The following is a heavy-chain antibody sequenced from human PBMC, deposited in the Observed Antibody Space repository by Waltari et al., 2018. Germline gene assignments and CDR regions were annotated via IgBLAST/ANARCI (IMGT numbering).Heavy chain of an antibody. Sequence: QVQLVQSGAEVRKPGASVTVACRAYGYNFHTYGITWVRQAPGQGLEWMWWISPYNDETKYSKNFQGRISMTTDLTTRTAYMELRRLRADDTAVYYCARDFWSQTSGRELSLMDVWGKGTTVTVSS. V-gene: IGHV1-18*01. CDR1: GYNFHTYG. J-gene: IGHJ6*03. CDR3: ARDFWSQTSGRELSLMDV. CDR2: ISPYNDET. D-gene: IGHD3-3*01.